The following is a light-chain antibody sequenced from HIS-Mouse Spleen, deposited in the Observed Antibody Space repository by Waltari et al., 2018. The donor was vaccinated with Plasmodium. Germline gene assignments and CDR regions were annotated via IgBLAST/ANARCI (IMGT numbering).Light chain of an antibody. CDR2: GAS. Sequence: EILMTQSPATLSVSHGESATLSCRASPSVSSNLAWYQQKPGQAPRLLIYGASTRATGIPARFSGSGSGTEFTLTISSLQSEDFAVYYCQQYNNWPAWTFGQGTKVEIK. V-gene: IGKV3-15*01. CDR1: PSVSSN. CDR3: QQYNNWPAWT. J-gene: IGKJ1*01.